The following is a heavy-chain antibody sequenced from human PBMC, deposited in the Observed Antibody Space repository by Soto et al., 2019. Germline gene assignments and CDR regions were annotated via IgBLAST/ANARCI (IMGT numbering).Heavy chain of an antibody. J-gene: IGHJ4*02. V-gene: IGHV3-48*01. CDR1: GFTFNIYS. CDR3: VRIGGGSPGDY. Sequence: DVQLVESGGGLVRPGGSLRLSCAASGFTFNIYSMNWVRQAPGKGLEWVSYISSSSSTIYYADSVKGRFTISRDNAKNSLYLQMYSLRAEDTAVYYWVRIGGGSPGDYWGQGTLVTVSS. CDR2: ISSSSSTI.